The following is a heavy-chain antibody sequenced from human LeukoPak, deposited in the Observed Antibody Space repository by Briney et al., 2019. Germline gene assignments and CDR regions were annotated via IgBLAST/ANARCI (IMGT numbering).Heavy chain of an antibody. CDR3: ARGLYCGGDCLNWFDP. J-gene: IGHJ5*02. Sequence: PSETLSLTCTVSGGSISSGGYYWSWIRQHPGKGLEWIGYIYYSGSTYYNPSLKSRVTISVDTSKNQFSLELSSVTAADTAVYYCARGLYCGGDCLNWFDPWGQGTLVTVSS. CDR2: IYYSGST. D-gene: IGHD2-21*02. V-gene: IGHV4-31*03. CDR1: GGSISSGGYY.